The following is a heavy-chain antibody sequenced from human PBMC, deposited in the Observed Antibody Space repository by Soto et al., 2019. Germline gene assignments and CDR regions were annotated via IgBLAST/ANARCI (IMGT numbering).Heavy chain of an antibody. Sequence: GGSLRLSCAASGFTVSGNYMSWVRQAPGKGLEWVSVIYSGGSTYYADSVKGRFTISRDNSKTTLYLQMNSLRAEDTDVYYCARRYFDWLSGYYYGMDVWGQGTTVTVSS. D-gene: IGHD3-9*01. CDR3: ARRYFDWLSGYYYGMDV. J-gene: IGHJ6*02. V-gene: IGHV3-53*01. CDR1: GFTVSGNY. CDR2: IYSGGST.